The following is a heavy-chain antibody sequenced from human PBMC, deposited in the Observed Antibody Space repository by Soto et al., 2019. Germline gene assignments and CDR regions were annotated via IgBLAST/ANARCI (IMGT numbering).Heavy chain of an antibody. J-gene: IGHJ4*02. CDR3: ARALWFGELSLDS. CDR1: GGSISSGGYY. V-gene: IGHV4-31*03. CDR2: IYYSGST. D-gene: IGHD3-10*01. Sequence: QVQLQESGPGLVKPSQTLSLTCTVSGGSISSGGYYWSWIRQHPGKGLEWIGYIYYSGSTYYNPSRKSRVXXSXDXXKNQFSLKLSSVTAADTAVYYCARALWFGELSLDSWGQGTLVTVSS.